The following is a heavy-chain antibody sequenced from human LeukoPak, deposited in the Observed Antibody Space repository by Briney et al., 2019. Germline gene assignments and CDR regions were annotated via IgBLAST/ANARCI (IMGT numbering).Heavy chain of an antibody. CDR1: SGSINNYY. J-gene: IGHJ5*02. V-gene: IGHV4-59*01. CDR2: ILSSGSS. Sequence: PSETLSLTCTVSSGSINNYYWSWIRQTPGKGLEWIGYILSSGSSNYNPSVKSRVTISVDTSKNQFSLELRSVTAADTAVYYCAREEYGFDPWGQGTLVTVSS. CDR3: AREEYGFDP. D-gene: IGHD2-2*01.